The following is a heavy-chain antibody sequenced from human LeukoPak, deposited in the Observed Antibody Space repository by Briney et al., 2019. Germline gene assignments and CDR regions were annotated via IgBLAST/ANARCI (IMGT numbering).Heavy chain of an antibody. Sequence: ASVKVSCKASGYSFTGYFIHWVRQAPGQGLEWMGWINANGGGAISAQKFQGRVTMTRDTSISAAYMELTRLRSDDTAVYYCAREGDEGELSSPAFDYWGQGTLVTVSS. J-gene: IGHJ4*02. CDR3: AREGDEGELSSPAFDY. CDR1: GYSFTGYF. CDR2: INANGGGA. V-gene: IGHV1-2*02. D-gene: IGHD3-16*02.